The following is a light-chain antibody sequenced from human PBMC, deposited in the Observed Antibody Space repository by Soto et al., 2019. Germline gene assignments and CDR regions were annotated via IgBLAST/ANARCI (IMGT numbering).Light chain of an antibody. Sequence: DIVMTQSPDSLAVSLGERATINCKSSQSVLYSSKNKNFLAWYQQKSGQPPKLLIYWASTRQSGVPARFSGSGSGTDFTLTISGLQAEDVAVYYCQQYYSTPLTFGGGTKVEI. V-gene: IGKV4-1*01. CDR1: QSVLYSSKNKNF. J-gene: IGKJ4*01. CDR2: WAS. CDR3: QQYYSTPLT.